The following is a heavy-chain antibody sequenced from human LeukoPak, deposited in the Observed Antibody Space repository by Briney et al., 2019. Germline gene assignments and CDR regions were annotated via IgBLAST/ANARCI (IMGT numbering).Heavy chain of an antibody. V-gene: IGHV3-15*01. CDR1: GFTFSNAW. CDR3: TTIDGDYGDSGYYFDY. J-gene: IGHJ4*02. D-gene: IGHD4-17*01. CDR2: IKSKTDGGTT. Sequence: IPGGSLRLSCAASGFTFSNAWMSWVRQAPGKGLEWVGRIKSKTDGGTTDYAAPIKGRFTISRDDSKNTLYLQMNSLKTGDTAVYYCTTIDGDYGDSGYYFDYWGQGTLVTVSS.